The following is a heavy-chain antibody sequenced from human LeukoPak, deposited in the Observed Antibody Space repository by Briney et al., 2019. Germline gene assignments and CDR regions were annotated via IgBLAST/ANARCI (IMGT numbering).Heavy chain of an antibody. Sequence: PGGSLRLSCAASGFTFSSYSMNWVRQAPGKGLEWLSGISVSGADTYYADSVKGRFTMSRDNSKNTMSLRLNSLRAEDSAIYYCASRKEYSTSSVFYWGQGTLVTVSS. CDR3: ASRKEYSTSSVFY. CDR1: GFTFSSYS. CDR2: ISVSGADT. J-gene: IGHJ4*02. V-gene: IGHV3-23*01. D-gene: IGHD6-6*01.